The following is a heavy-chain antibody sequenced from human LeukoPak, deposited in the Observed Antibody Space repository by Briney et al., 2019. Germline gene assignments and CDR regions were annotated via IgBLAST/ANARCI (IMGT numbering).Heavy chain of an antibody. CDR2: ISSSSSYI. D-gene: IGHD5-12*01. CDR1: GFTFSSYS. J-gene: IGHJ4*02. V-gene: IGHV3-21*01. Sequence: GGSLRLSCAASGFTFSSYSMNWVRQAPGKGLEWVSSISSSSSYICYADSVKGRFTISRDNAKNSLYLQMNSLRAEDTAVYYCARSVPYSGYDYDYWGQGTLVTVSS. CDR3: ARSVPYSGYDYDY.